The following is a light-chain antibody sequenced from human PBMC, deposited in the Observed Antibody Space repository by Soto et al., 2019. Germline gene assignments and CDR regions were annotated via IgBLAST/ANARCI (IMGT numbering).Light chain of an antibody. CDR1: QPIDRKF. CDR3: QRFDASLFT. V-gene: IGKV3-20*01. CDR2: GAS. Sequence: EVVLTQSPGTLSLSPGERATLSCRASQPIDRKFLAWYQQKPGQAPRLLLHGASTRATGVPDRCSGSGSERDFSLTISSLEPEDFAVYFCQRFDASLFTFGGGTKVEIK. J-gene: IGKJ4*01.